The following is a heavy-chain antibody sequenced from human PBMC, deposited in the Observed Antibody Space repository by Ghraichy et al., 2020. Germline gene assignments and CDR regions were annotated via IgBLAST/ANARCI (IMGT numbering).Heavy chain of an antibody. CDR1: GGSFSGYY. D-gene: IGHD3-9*01. J-gene: IGHJ3*02. CDR2: INHSGST. Sequence: SETLSLTCAVYGGSFSGYYWSWIRQPPGKGLEWIGEINHSGSTNYNPSLKSRVTISVDTSKNQFSLKLSSVTAADTAVYYCARALVLRYFDWSYSPDAFDIWGQGTMVTVSS. V-gene: IGHV4-34*01. CDR3: ARALVLRYFDWSYSPDAFDI.